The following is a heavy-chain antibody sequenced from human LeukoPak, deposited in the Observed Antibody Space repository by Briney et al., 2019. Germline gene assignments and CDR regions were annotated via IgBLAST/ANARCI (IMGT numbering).Heavy chain of an antibody. CDR3: AKMKGHPLPKYYMDV. CDR1: GFTFSNYG. CDR2: ISGSGSAT. V-gene: IGHV3-23*01. J-gene: IGHJ6*01. Sequence: GGSLRLSCAASGFTFSNYGMSWVRQAPGKGLEWVSTISGSGSATYNAGSVKGRFTTSRDNSNNTLYLQMNSLRAEDTAIYYCAKMKGHPLPKYYMDVWGQGTTVTVSS. D-gene: IGHD1-26*01.